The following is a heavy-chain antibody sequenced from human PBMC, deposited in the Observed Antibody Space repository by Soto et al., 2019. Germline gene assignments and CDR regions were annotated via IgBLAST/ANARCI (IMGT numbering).Heavy chain of an antibody. CDR3: ARVSRRGQQQLVTDDAFDI. CDR1: GGSISSGDYY. Sequence: SETLSLTCTVSGGSISSGDYYWSWIRQPPGKGLEWIGYIYYSGSTYYNPSLKSRVTISVDTSKNQFSLKLSSVTAADTAVYYCARVSRRGQQQLVTDDAFDIWGQGTMVTVSS. V-gene: IGHV4-30-4*01. J-gene: IGHJ3*02. CDR2: IYYSGST. D-gene: IGHD6-13*01.